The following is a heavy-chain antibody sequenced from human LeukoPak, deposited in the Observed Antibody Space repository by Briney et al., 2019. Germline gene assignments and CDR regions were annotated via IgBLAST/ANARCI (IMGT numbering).Heavy chain of an antibody. CDR2: IYYSGST. V-gene: IGHV4-59*01. CDR3: ARDFRYYDSSGYYAFDI. CDR1: GGSISSYY. D-gene: IGHD3-22*01. Sequence: PSETLSLTCTVSGGSISSYYWSWIRQPPGNRLEWIGYIYYSGSTNYNPSLKSRATISVDTSKNQFSLKLSSVTAADTAVYYCARDFRYYDSSGYYAFDIWGQGTMVTVSS. J-gene: IGHJ3*02.